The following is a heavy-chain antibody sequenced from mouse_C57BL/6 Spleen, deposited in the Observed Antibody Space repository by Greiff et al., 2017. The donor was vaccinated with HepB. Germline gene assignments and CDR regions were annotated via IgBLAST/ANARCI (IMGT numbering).Heavy chain of an antibody. CDR3: ARGITTVVAPYWYFDV. V-gene: IGHV3-8*01. D-gene: IGHD1-1*01. J-gene: IGHJ1*03. Sequence: DVKLVESGPGLAKPSQTLSLTCSVTGYSITSDYWNWIRKFPGNKLEYMGYISYSGSTYYNPSLKSRISITRDTSKNQYYLQLNSVTTEDTATYYCARGITTVVAPYWYFDVWGTGTTVTVSS. CDR2: ISYSGST. CDR1: GYSITSDY.